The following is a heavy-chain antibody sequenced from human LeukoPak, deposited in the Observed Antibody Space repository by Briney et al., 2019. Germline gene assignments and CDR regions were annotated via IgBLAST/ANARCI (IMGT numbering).Heavy chain of an antibody. D-gene: IGHD2-21*01. V-gene: IGHV4-4*09. Sequence: SEALSLTRTVSGGSISSYYWSWIRQPPGKGLEWIGYIYTSGSTNYNPSLKSRVTISVDTSKNQFSLKLSSVTAADTAVYYCARPSIAGAFDIWGQGTMVTVSS. J-gene: IGHJ3*02. CDR2: IYTSGST. CDR3: ARPSIAGAFDI. CDR1: GGSISSYY.